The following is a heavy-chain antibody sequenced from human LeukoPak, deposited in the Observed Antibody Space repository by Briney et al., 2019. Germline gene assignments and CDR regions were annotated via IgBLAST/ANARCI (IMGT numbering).Heavy chain of an antibody. J-gene: IGHJ5*02. CDR3: ARMKGVWFGELRLNWFDP. CDR1: GDTFSNYA. D-gene: IGHD3-10*01. CDR2: MNPNSGNT. Sequence: ASVKVSCKASGDTFSNYAISWLRQATGQGLEWMGWMNPNSGNTGYAQKFQGRVTMTRNTSISTAYMELSSLRSDDTAVYYCARMKGVWFGELRLNWFDPWGQGTLVTVSS. V-gene: IGHV1-8*02.